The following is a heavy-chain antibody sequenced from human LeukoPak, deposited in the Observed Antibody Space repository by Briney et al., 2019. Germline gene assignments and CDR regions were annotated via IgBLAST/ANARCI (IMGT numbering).Heavy chain of an antibody. Sequence: GGSLRLSCTASGFTLSGSHKHWVRQAPGKGLEWVGHIRRNYETAYGASVKGRFTISRDDSKNMAYLHMNSLRSEDTAFYFCARQTNSCHDYWGQGTLVTVSS. CDR1: GFTLSGSH. V-gene: IGHV3-73*01. CDR2: IRRNYET. CDR3: ARQTNSCHDY. J-gene: IGHJ4*02. D-gene: IGHD2-2*01.